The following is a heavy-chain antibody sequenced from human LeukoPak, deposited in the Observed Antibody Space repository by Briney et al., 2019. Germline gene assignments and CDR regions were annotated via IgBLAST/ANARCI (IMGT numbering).Heavy chain of an antibody. V-gene: IGHV3-23*01. CDR2: FSDTDGSA. J-gene: IGHJ3*01. CDR3: ARAKIAAAGTGAFDV. Sequence: GGSLRLSCATSGFTSVDYGVTWVRQAPGKGVEWVSAFSDTDGSAQYAESVEGRFTISRHNSKNTLFLQMNSLGAEDTAVYYCARAKIAAAGTGAFDVWGQGTLVTVPS. CDR1: GFTSVDYG. D-gene: IGHD6-13*01.